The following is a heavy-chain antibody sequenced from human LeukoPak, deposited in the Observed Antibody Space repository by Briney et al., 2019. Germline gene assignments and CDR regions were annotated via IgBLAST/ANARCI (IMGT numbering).Heavy chain of an antibody. V-gene: IGHV1-2*02. Sequence: ASVKVSFKASGYTFTGYYMHWVRQAPGQGLEWMGWINPNSGGTNYAQKFQGRVTMTRDTSISTAYMELSRLRSDDTAVYYCVTWYYYDSSGYYRLASFPIWGQGTMVTVSS. J-gene: IGHJ3*02. CDR2: INPNSGGT. D-gene: IGHD3-22*01. CDR1: GYTFTGYY. CDR3: VTWYYYDSSGYYRLASFPI.